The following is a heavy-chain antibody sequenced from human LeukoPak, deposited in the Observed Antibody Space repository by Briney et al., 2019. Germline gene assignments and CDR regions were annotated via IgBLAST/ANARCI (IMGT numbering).Heavy chain of an antibody. CDR2: ISYSGST. V-gene: IGHV4-30-4*01. Sequence: SQTLYLTCTVSGGSITSGDYCWSWIRQPPGKGLEWIGYISYSGSTSYNPSLKSPFTISMDTSKNQFSLRLSSVTAADTAIYSCARALNYDFWSAYYYYMDVWGEGTTVTVSS. CDR3: ARALNYDFWSAYYYYMDV. J-gene: IGHJ6*03. CDR1: GGSITSGDYC. D-gene: IGHD3-3*01.